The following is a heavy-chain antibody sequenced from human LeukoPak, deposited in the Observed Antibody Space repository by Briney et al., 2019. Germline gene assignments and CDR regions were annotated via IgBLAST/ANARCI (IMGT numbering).Heavy chain of an antibody. D-gene: IGHD2-21*01. CDR2: IRSKANSYAT. V-gene: IGHV3-73*01. CDR3: TRYGDYPFDY. CDR1: GFTFSNFW. Sequence: PGGSLRLSCTASGFTFSNFWMGWVRQASGKGLEWVGRIRSKANSYATAYAASVKGRFTISRDDSKNTAYLQMNSLKTEDTAVYYCTRYGDYPFDYWGQGTLVTVSS. J-gene: IGHJ4*02.